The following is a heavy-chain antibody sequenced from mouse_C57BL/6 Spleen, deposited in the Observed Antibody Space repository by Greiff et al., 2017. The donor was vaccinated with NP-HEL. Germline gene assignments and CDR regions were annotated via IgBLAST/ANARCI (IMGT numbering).Heavy chain of an antibody. Sequence: QVQLQQSGAELARPGASVKMSCKASGYTFTSYTMHWVKQRPGQGLEWIGYINPSSGYTKYNQKFKDKATLTADKSSSTAYMQLSSLTSEDSAVYYCARRENDYDDYAMDYWGQGTSVTVSS. CDR1: GYTFTSYT. CDR3: ARRENDYDDYAMDY. D-gene: IGHD2-4*01. V-gene: IGHV1-4*01. J-gene: IGHJ4*01. CDR2: INPSSGYT.